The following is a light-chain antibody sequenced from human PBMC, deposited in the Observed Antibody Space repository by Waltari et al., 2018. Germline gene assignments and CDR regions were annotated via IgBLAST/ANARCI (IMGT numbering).Light chain of an antibody. J-gene: IGKJ2*01. Sequence: DIQMTQSPSSLSASVGDTATIPCRASQSISSYLNWYQQKPGKAPTLLIYASSSLHSGVPSRFSGSGSGTDFTLTISSLQPEDFATYFCQQSYSTPLMYTFGQGTKLEIK. CDR2: ASS. CDR1: QSISSY. V-gene: IGKV1-39*01. CDR3: QQSYSTPLMYT.